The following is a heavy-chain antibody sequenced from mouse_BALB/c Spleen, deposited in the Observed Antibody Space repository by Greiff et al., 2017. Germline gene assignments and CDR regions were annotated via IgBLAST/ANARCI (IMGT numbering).Heavy chain of an antibody. D-gene: IGHD1-1*01. J-gene: IGHJ1*01. CDR3: ARDAHGSSYHRCFDV. Sequence: EVKLMESGGGLVQPGGSLRLSCATSGFTFSDFYMEWVRQPPGKRLEWIAASRNKANDYTTEYSASVKGRFIVSRDTSQSILYLQMNALRAEDTAIYYCARDAHGSSYHRCFDVWGAGTTVTVSS. CDR2: SRNKANDYTT. V-gene: IGHV7-1*02. CDR1: GFTFSDFY.